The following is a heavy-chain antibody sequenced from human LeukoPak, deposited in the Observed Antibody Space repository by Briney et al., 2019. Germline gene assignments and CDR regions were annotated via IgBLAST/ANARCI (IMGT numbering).Heavy chain of an antibody. CDR3: ARSSYYDTTGYYH. D-gene: IGHD3-22*01. CDR1: GFTLGDHY. CDR2: ISAGGYT. J-gene: IGHJ4*02. V-gene: IGHV3-11*03. Sequence: PGGSLGLSCAGSGFTLGDHYMSWIRQAPGKGLEWLSYISAGGYTDYTDSVRGRFTISRDTAQNSLSLQMSSLRAEDTAVYFCARSSYYDTTGYYHWGQGALVTVSS.